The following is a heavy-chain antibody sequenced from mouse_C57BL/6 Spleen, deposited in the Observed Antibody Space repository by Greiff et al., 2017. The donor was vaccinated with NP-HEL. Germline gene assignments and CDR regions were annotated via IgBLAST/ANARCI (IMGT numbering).Heavy chain of an antibody. V-gene: IGHV5-9-1*02. Sequence: EVNVVESGEGLVKPGGSLKLSCAASGFTFSSYAMSWVRQTPEKRLEWVAYISSGGDYIYYADTVKGRFTISRDNARNTLYLQMSSPKSEDTAMYYCTRDDGYPFDYWGQGTTLTVSS. J-gene: IGHJ2*01. CDR2: ISSGGDYI. CDR3: TRDDGYPFDY. CDR1: GFTFSSYA. D-gene: IGHD2-3*01.